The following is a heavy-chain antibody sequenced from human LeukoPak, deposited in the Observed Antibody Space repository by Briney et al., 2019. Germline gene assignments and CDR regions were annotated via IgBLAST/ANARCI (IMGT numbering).Heavy chain of an antibody. D-gene: IGHD6-19*01. CDR2: ISYDGSNK. J-gene: IGHJ4*02. CDR3: AREREGHSSDWYFGY. Sequence: PGRSLRLSCAASGFTFRSYAMHWVRQAPGKGLEWVTVISYDGSNKNYADSVKGRLTISRDNSKNTLYLQMNSLRAEDTAEYYCAREREGHSSDWYFGYWGQGILVTVSS. CDR1: GFTFRSYA. V-gene: IGHV3-30-3*01.